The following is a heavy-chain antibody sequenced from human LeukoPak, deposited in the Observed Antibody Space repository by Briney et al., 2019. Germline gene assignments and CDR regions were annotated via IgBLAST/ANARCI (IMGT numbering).Heavy chain of an antibody. V-gene: IGHV4-34*01. J-gene: IGHJ5*02. CDR1: GGSFSGYY. CDR3: ARRWGPIFGVGTYKNWFDP. D-gene: IGHD3-3*01. CDR2: INHSGST. Sequence: PSETLSLTCAVYGGSFSGYYWSWIRQPPGKGLEWVGEINHSGSTNYNPYLKSRVTISVDTSKNQFSRKLSSVTAADTAVYYCARRWGPIFGVGTYKNWFDPWGQGTLVTVSS.